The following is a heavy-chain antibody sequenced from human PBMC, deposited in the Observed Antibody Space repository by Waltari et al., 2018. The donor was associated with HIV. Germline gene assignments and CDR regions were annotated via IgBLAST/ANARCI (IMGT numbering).Heavy chain of an antibody. D-gene: IGHD2-15*01. J-gene: IGHJ4*02. CDR1: GFTFSSYW. CDR2: IKQDGSEK. V-gene: IGHV3-7*01. Sequence: EVQLVESGGGLVQPGGSLRPSCAASGFTFSSYWMTWVRQAPGKGLEWVANIKQDGSEKYYADSVKGRFTISRDNAKNSLYLQMNSLRAEDTAVYYCASLYCSGGSCYDYWGQGTLVTVSS. CDR3: ASLYCSGGSCYDY.